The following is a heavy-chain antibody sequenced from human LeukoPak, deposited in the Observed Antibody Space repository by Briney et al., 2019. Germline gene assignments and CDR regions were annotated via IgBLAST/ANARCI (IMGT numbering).Heavy chain of an antibody. CDR3: AKDGFGGYYFDY. CDR1: GFTFSSYS. V-gene: IGHV3-21*01. Sequence: GGSLRLSCAASGFTFSSYSMNWVRQAPGKGLEWVSSISGSSSYIYYADSVKGRFTISRDNSKNTLYLQMNSLRAEDTAVYYCAKDGFGGYYFDYWGQGTLVTVSS. J-gene: IGHJ4*02. D-gene: IGHD3-10*01. CDR2: ISGSSSYI.